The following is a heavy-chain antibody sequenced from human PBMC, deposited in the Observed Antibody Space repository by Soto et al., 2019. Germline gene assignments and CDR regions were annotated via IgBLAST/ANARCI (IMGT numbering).Heavy chain of an antibody. CDR2: IYPGDSDT. V-gene: IGHV5-51*01. Sequence: GESLKISCKGSGYSFTTYWIGWVRQMPGKGLEWMGIIYPGDSDTRYSPSFQGQVTISADKSISTAYLQWSSLKASDTAMYYCARHGVSILSTRAYYFGVDVWGQGTTVTVSS. CDR1: GYSFTTYW. J-gene: IGHJ6*02. CDR3: ARHGVSILSTRAYYFGVDV. D-gene: IGHD5-12*01.